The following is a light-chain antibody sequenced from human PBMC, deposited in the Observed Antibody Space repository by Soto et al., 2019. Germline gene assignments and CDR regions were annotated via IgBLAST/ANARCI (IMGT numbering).Light chain of an antibody. J-gene: IGKJ4*01. CDR1: QSVNIY. CDR2: DPS. Sequence: EIVLTQSPATLSLSPGERATLSCRANQSVNIYLAWYQHKPGQAPRLLIYDPSNRAAGIPARFSGSGSGTDFTLTISSLEPEDSAVYYCQQRINWPLTFGGGTKVEIK. V-gene: IGKV3-11*01. CDR3: QQRINWPLT.